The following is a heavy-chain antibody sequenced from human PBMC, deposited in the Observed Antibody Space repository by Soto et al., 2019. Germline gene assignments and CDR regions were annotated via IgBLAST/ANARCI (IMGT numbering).Heavy chain of an antibody. CDR2: IYYSGST. V-gene: IGHV4-61*01. CDR3: ARLGALRFLDPPLPVPDY. CDR1: GGSVSSGSYY. Sequence: QVQLQESAPGLVKPSETLSLTCTVSGGSVSSGSYYWSWIRQPPGKGLEWIGNIYYSGSTNYNPSLKRRVTISVDTSKTRFSLKQSSVTAADTAVYYCARLGALRFLDPPLPVPDYWGQGTLVTVSS. J-gene: IGHJ4*02. D-gene: IGHD3-3*01.